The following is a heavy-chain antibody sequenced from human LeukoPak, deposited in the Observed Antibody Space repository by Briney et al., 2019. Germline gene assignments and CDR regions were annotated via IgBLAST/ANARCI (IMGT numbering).Heavy chain of an antibody. Sequence: SETLSLTCTVSGGSISSYYWSWIRQPAGKGLEWIGRIYTSGSTNYNPSLKSRDTMSVDTSKNQFSLKLSSVTAADTAVYYCAKKDTATPSGYYFDYWGQGTLVTVSS. CDR2: IYTSGST. J-gene: IGHJ4*02. CDR3: AKKDTATPSGYYFDY. V-gene: IGHV4-4*07. CDR1: GGSISSYY. D-gene: IGHD5-18*01.